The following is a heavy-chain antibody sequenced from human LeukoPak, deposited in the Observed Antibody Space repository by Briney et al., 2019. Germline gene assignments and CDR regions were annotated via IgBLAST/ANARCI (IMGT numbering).Heavy chain of an antibody. Sequence: GGSLRLSCAASGFTFSSYGMHWVRQAPGKGLEWVAFIRYDGSNKYYADSVKGRFTISRDNSKNTLYLQMNSLRAEDTAVYYCAKDKQWLNYYYYMDVWGKGTTVTVSS. V-gene: IGHV3-30*02. CDR2: IRYDGSNK. CDR3: AKDKQWLNYYYYMDV. CDR1: GFTFSSYG. D-gene: IGHD6-19*01. J-gene: IGHJ6*03.